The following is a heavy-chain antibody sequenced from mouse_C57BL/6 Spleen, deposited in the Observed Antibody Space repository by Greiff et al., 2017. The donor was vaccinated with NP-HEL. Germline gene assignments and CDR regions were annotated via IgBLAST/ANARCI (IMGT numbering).Heavy chain of an antibody. V-gene: IGHV1-69*01. CDR3: ARKGDYGIHPYSNPSYYAMDY. D-gene: IGHD2-5*01. J-gene: IGHJ4*01. Sequence: QVQLQQPGAELVMPGASVKLSCKASGYTFTSYWMHWVKQRPGQGLEWIGEIDPSDSYTNYNQKFKGKSTLTVDKSSSTAYMQLSSLTSEDSAVYYCARKGDYGIHPYSNPSYYAMDYWGQGTSVTVSS. CDR1: GYTFTSYW. CDR2: IDPSDSYT.